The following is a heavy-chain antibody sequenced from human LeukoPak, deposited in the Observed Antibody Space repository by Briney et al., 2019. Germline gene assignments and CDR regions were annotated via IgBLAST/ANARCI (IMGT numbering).Heavy chain of an antibody. J-gene: IGHJ4*02. CDR2: ISGSGGST. V-gene: IGHV3-23*01. D-gene: IGHD6-13*01. Sequence: HAGGSPRLSCAASGFTFSSYAMSWVRQAPGKGLEWVSAISGSGGSTYYADSVKGRFTISRDNSKNTLYLQMNSLRAEDTAVYYCAKTARRSSSWYYYFDYWGQGTLVTVSS. CDR1: GFTFSSYA. CDR3: AKTARRSSSWYYYFDY.